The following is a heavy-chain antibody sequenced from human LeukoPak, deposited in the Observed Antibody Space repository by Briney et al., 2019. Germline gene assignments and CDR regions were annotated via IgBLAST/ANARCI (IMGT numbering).Heavy chain of an antibody. Sequence: GGSLRLSCEASGFTFSSHSMTWVRQAPGKTLEWISYTGHTGSPAHYADSVRGRFTISRDNAKNSLYLQMNSLTVEDTAVYYCARDQRPYCGGECYCAIDLWGRGTLVTVSS. CDR2: TGHTGSPA. V-gene: IGHV3-48*01. D-gene: IGHD2-21*01. J-gene: IGHJ3*01. CDR1: GFTFSSHS. CDR3: ARDQRPYCGGECYCAIDL.